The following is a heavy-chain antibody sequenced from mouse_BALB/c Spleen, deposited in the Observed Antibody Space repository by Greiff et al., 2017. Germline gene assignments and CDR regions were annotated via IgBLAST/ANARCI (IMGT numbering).Heavy chain of an antibody. D-gene: IGHD1-1*01. Sequence: EVQLQESGPGLVKPSQSLSLTCTVTGYSITSDYAWNWIRQFPGNKLEWMGYISYSGSTSYNPSLKSRISITRDTSKNQFFLQLNSVTTEDTATYYCARRLLLQGYAMDYWGQGTSVTVSS. CDR3: ARRLLLQGYAMDY. V-gene: IGHV3-2*02. J-gene: IGHJ4*01. CDR2: ISYSGST. CDR1: GYSITSDYA.